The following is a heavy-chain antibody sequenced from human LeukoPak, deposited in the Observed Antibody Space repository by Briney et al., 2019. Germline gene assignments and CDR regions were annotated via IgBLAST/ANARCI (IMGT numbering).Heavy chain of an antibody. CDR1: GGSFSGYY. D-gene: IGHD4-17*01. CDR3: ATSATVTTPKWFDP. V-gene: IGHV4-34*01. Sequence: PSETLSLTCDVYGGSFSGYYWSWIRQPPGKGLEWIGEINHSGSTNYSPSLKSRVTISVDTSKNQFSLKLSSVTAADTAVYYCATSATVTTPKWFDPWGQGTLVTVSS. J-gene: IGHJ5*02. CDR2: INHSGST.